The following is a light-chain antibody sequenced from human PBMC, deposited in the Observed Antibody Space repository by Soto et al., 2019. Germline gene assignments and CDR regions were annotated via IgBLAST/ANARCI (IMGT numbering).Light chain of an antibody. V-gene: IGKV3-15*01. CDR2: GAS. J-gene: IGKJ2*01. Sequence: ETVMTQSPATLSVSPGEGVTLSCRASQSVGSNLAWYQQRPGQAPRLLIYGASTRATGIPARFSGSGSGTEFTLTISGLQSEDFAVYYCQQYNNWPPHTFGQGTKLEIK. CDR3: QQYNNWPPHT. CDR1: QSVGSN.